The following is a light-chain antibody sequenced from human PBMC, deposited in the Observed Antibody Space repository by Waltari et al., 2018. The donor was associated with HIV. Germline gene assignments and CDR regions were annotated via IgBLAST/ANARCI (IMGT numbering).Light chain of an antibody. Sequence: EVVMRQSPPTLSLSPGESVTLTCRASQAIGNDLAWYQQRRGQAPRLLIYGASTRATGTPARFSGSGSGTEFTLTISNLDSEDFSVYYCQQYNMSPTTFGGGTKVEMK. CDR3: QQYNMSPTT. CDR2: GAS. V-gene: IGKV3-15*01. J-gene: IGKJ4*01. CDR1: QAIGND.